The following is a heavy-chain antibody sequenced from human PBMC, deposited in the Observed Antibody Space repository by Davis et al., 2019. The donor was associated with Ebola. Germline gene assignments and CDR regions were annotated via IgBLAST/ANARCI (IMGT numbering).Heavy chain of an antibody. V-gene: IGHV1-2*02. D-gene: IGHD6-19*01. Sequence: AASVKVSCKASGYTFTGYYMHWVRQAPGQGLEWMGWINPNSGGTNYAQRLQGRVTMTTDTSTSTAYMELRSLRSDDTAVYYCARRGDEGSGWSIHAIYYFDYWGQGTLVTVSS. CDR1: GYTFTGYY. CDR3: ARRGDEGSGWSIHAIYYFDY. CDR2: INPNSGGT. J-gene: IGHJ4*02.